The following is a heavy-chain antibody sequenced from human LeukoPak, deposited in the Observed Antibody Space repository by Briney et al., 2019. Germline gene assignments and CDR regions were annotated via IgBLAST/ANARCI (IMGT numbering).Heavy chain of an antibody. J-gene: IGHJ4*02. Sequence: SQTLSLTCTVSGGSISSGGYYWSWIRQHPGKGLEWIGYIYYSGSTYYNPSLKSRVTISVDTSKNQFSLKLSSVTAADTAVYYCARGGYYDSSGYYLFDYWGQGTLVTVSS. CDR1: GGSISSGGYY. CDR3: ARGGYYDSSGYYLFDY. V-gene: IGHV4-31*03. CDR2: IYYSGST. D-gene: IGHD3-22*01.